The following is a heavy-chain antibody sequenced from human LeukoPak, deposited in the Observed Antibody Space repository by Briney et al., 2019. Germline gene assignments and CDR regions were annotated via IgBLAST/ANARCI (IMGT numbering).Heavy chain of an antibody. D-gene: IGHD4-17*01. CDR3: ARDLRGGDYGLRLDS. J-gene: IGHJ4*02. Sequence: GASVKVSCKASGYTFSNYGVTWVRQAPGQGLEWMGWITTYNGNTNYAQKFQDRVTLTTDSTTNTVYMELRSLKSGDTAVYYCARDLRGGDYGLRLDSWGQGTLVAVSS. CDR1: GYTFSNYG. V-gene: IGHV1-18*01. CDR2: ITTYNGNT.